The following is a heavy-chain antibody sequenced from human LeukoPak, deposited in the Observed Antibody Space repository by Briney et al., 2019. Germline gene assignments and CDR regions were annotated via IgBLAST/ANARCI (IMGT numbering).Heavy chain of an antibody. CDR1: GGSFSSSLYY. V-gene: IGHV4-39*07. D-gene: IGHD6-6*01. CDR3: ARESADYGTSSSYYYYMDV. CDR2: IYYSGSS. Sequence: SETLSLTCTVSGGSFSSSLYYWGWVRQPPGKGLEWIGSIYYSGSSYYNSSLKSRVTLSADTSKNQFSLKLSPVTAADTAVYYCARESADYGTSSSYYYYMDVWGTGTAVIVSS. J-gene: IGHJ6*03.